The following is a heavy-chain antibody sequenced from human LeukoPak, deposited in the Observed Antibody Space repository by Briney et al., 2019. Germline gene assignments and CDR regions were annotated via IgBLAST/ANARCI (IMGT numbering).Heavy chain of an antibody. D-gene: IGHD3-10*01. CDR1: GYTLTELS. Sequence: ASVKVSCKVSGYTLTELSMHWVRHAPGKGLEWVGGFDTEDGETIYAQKFQGRVTMTEDTSTDTAYMELSSLRSEDTAVYYCATIITMVRGVIIAAPAGGYNWFDPWGQGTLVTVSS. V-gene: IGHV1-24*01. J-gene: IGHJ5*02. CDR3: ATIITMVRGVIIAAPAGGYNWFDP. CDR2: FDTEDGET.